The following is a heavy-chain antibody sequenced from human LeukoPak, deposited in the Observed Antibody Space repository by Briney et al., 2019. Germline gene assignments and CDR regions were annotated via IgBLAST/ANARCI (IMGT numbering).Heavy chain of an antibody. CDR2: IYYSGST. J-gene: IGHJ6*02. CDR1: GGSISSYY. Sequence: SETLSLTCTVSGGSISSYYWSWIRQPPGKGLEWIGYIYYSGSTNYNPSFKSRVTISVDTSKNQFSLKLSSVTAADTAVYYCARVLAAAGYYYYYGMDVWGQGTTVTVSS. V-gene: IGHV4-59*01. CDR3: ARVLAAAGYYYYYGMDV. D-gene: IGHD6-13*01.